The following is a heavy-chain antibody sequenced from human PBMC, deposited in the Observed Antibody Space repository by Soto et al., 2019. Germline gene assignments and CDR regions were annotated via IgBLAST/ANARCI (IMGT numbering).Heavy chain of an antibody. Sequence: GESLKISCRGSGYSFTSYWIAWVRQVPGKGLEWMGIIYPGDSDTRYSPSFQGQVTISADKSISTAYLQWSSLKASDTAMYYCASPQAYCGGDCYPADNWFDPWGQGTLVTVSS. J-gene: IGHJ5*02. CDR3: ASPQAYCGGDCYPADNWFDP. CDR2: IYPGDSDT. V-gene: IGHV5-51*01. D-gene: IGHD2-21*01. CDR1: GYSFTSYW.